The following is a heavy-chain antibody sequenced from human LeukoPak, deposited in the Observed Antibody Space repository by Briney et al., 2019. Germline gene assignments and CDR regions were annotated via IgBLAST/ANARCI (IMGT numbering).Heavy chain of an antibody. CDR2: ISYDGSNK. CDR3: AKDQGAVLDCSSTSCYNFYYGMDV. CDR1: GFTFSGYP. Sequence: PGKSLRLSCAASGFTFSGYPIHWVRQAPGKGLEWVAVISYDGSNKYYADSVKGRFTISRDNSKNTLYLQMNSLRAEDTAVYYCAKDQGAVLDCSSTSCYNFYYGMDVWGQGTTVTVSS. D-gene: IGHD2-2*01. V-gene: IGHV3-30-3*02. J-gene: IGHJ6*02.